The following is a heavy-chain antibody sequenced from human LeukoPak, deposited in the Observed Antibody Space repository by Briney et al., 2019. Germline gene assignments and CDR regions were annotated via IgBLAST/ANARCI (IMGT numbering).Heavy chain of an antibody. V-gene: IGHV3-11*04. CDR3: ARDTHYYGSGSPAFDL. CDR1: RFTFSDSY. J-gene: IGHJ3*01. Sequence: GGSLRLSCTTSRFTFSDSYMTWVRQAPGKGLEWVSYISTSGSTIYYADSVKGRFTISRDNAKNSLYLQLNSLRAEDTALYYCARDTHYYGSGSPAFDLWGRGTMVTVSS. CDR2: ISTSGSTI. D-gene: IGHD3-10*01.